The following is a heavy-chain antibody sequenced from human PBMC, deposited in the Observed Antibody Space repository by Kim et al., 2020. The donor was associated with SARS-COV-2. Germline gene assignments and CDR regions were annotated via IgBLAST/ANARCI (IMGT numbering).Heavy chain of an antibody. CDR2: IIPIFGTA. J-gene: IGHJ4*02. V-gene: IGHV1-69*13. D-gene: IGHD2-15*01. Sequence: SVKVSCKASGGTFSSYAISWVRQAPGQGLEWMGGIIPIFGTANYAQKFQGRVTITADESTSTAYMELSSLRSEDTAVYYCARGSFRMVAATPYFNYWGQGTLVTVSS. CDR3: ARGSFRMVAATPYFNY. CDR1: GGTFSSYA.